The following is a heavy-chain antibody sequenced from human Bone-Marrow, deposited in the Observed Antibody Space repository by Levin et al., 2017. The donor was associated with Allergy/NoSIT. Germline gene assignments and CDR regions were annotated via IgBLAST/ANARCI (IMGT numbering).Heavy chain of an antibody. CDR1: GGSVRSGSYY. CDR3: ARGSYFGGLSFDC. CDR2: IYHSGST. D-gene: IGHD4-23*01. Sequence: SQTLSLTCTVSGGSVRSGSYYWSWIRQPPGKGLEWIAYIYHSGSTKYHPSLKSRVTISLDTSRNQFSPRLTSLTAADTAVYYCARGSYFGGLSFDCWGKGTLVTVSS. J-gene: IGHJ4*02. V-gene: IGHV4-61*01.